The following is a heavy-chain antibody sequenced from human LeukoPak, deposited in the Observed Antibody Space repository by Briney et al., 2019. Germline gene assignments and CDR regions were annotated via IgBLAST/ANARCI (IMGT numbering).Heavy chain of an antibody. V-gene: IGHV3-33*08. Sequence: GGSLRLSCAASGFTFNSYLMNWVRQAPGKGLEWVAVIWYGGSNKYYADSVKGRFTISRDNSKNTLYLQMNSLRAEDTAVYYCARDHPRLRAFDYWGQGTLVTVSS. CDR3: ARDHPRLRAFDY. D-gene: IGHD4-17*01. J-gene: IGHJ4*02. CDR2: IWYGGSNK. CDR1: GFTFNSYL.